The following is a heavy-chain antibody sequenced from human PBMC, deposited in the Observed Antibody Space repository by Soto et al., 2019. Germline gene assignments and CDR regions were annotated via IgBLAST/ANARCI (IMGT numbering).Heavy chain of an antibody. CDR1: GFTFSSYA. Sequence: GGSLRLSCAASGFTFSSYAMSWVRQAPGKGLEWVSAISGSGGSTYYADSVKGRFTISRDNSKNTLSLQMNSLRAEDTAVYYCAKDSNTPICSGGSCYPGYWGQGTLVTVSS. CDR3: AKDSNTPICSGGSCYPGY. CDR2: ISGSGGST. D-gene: IGHD2-15*01. J-gene: IGHJ4*02. V-gene: IGHV3-23*01.